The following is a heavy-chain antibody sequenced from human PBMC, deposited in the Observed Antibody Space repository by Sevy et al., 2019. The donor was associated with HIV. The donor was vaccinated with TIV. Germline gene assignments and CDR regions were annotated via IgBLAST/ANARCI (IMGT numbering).Heavy chain of an antibody. Sequence: QLGGSLRLSCAASGFTFSSYDMHWVRQATGKGLEWVSAIGTAGDTYYPGSVKGRFTISRENAKNSLYLQMNSLRAGDTAVYYCARNQGYLGMDVWGQGTTVTVSS. CDR3: ARNQGYLGMDV. CDR1: GFTFSSYD. V-gene: IGHV3-13*01. D-gene: IGHD1-1*01. CDR2: IGTAGDT. J-gene: IGHJ6*02.